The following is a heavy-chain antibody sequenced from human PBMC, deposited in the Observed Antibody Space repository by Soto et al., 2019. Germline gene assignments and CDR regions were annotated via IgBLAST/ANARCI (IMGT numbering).Heavy chain of an antibody. V-gene: IGHV4-59*08. CDR3: ARRDRVAAIGYQVHAFDI. Sequence: SETLSLTCTVSGVSISSYYWSWIRQPPGKGLKWIGYIYYSGSTNYNPSLKSRVTISVDTSKNQFSLKLSSVTAADTAVYYCARRDRVAAIGYQVHAFDIWGQGTMVTVSS. D-gene: IGHD2-15*01. CDR1: GVSISSYY. CDR2: IYYSGST. J-gene: IGHJ3*02.